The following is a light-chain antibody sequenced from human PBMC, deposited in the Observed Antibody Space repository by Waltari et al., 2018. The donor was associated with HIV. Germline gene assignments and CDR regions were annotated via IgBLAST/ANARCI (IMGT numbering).Light chain of an antibody. J-gene: IGLJ2*01. Sequence: QSALTQPASVSGSPGPSITISCTGTSSDTGNYNLVSWYQLYPWKAPKLIIYEDNKRPSGVSNRFSGSKSADTASLTISGLQAEDEADYYCCAYAGGLEFGGGTKLTVL. CDR1: SSDTGNYNL. CDR2: EDN. CDR3: CAYAGGLE. V-gene: IGLV2-23*01.